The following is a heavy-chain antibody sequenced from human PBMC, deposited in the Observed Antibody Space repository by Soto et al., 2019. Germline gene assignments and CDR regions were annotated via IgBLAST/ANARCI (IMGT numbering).Heavy chain of an antibody. V-gene: IGHV3-21*01. D-gene: IGHD6-13*01. J-gene: IGHJ5*02. Sequence: PGGSLRLSCAASGFTFSSYSMSWVRQAPGKGLEWVSSISSSSSYIYYADSVKGRFTISRDNAKNSLYLQMNSLRAEDTAVYYCARDATIAAAVSWFDPWGQGTLVTVSS. CDR1: GFTFSSYS. CDR3: ARDATIAAAVSWFDP. CDR2: ISSSSSYI.